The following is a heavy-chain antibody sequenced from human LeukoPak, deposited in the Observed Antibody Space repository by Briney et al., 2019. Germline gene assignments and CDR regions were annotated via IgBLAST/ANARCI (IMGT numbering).Heavy chain of an antibody. CDR3: AKGVSYSSDFYYNAMDV. D-gene: IGHD6-19*01. V-gene: IGHV3-23*01. J-gene: IGHJ6*02. CDR2: ISGGGGRT. Sequence: GGSLRLVCAASRFTFSSYAMTWVRQAPGEGLEWVSAISGGGGRTFYADSVKGRFTISRDNSKNTLYLQMNSLRADDTAVYYCAKGVSYSSDFYYNAMDVWGQGTTVTVSS. CDR1: RFTFSSYA.